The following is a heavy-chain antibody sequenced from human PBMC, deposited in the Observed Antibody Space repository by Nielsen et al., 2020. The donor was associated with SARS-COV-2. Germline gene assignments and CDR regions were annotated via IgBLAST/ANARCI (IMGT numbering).Heavy chain of an antibody. J-gene: IGHJ4*02. CDR1: GFSFSTYA. CDR3: ARGRSGGFRTGGFGMDV. CDR2: MSYDENIQ. Sequence: GESLKISCAASGFSFSTYAMHWVRQAPGKGLEWVAVMSYDENIQYYADSVKGRFTISRDNSKDTLYLQMNNLKGEDTALYYCARGRSGGFRTGGFGMDVWGQGTLVTVSS. V-gene: IGHV3-30-3*01. D-gene: IGHD4-23*01.